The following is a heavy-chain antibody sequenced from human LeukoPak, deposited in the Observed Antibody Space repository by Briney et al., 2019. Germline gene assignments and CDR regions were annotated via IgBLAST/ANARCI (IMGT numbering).Heavy chain of an antibody. J-gene: IGHJ4*02. CDR1: GFTFRSYA. CDR3: AKVGARGCSSSTCFIY. D-gene: IGHD2-2*01. Sequence: PGGSLRLSCAASGFTFRSYAMSWVRQAPGKGLEWGSAVSGSGDTTYYADSVKGRFTISRDNSKTTVSLQMNNLRPEDTAAYYCAKVGARGCSSSTCFIYWGQGTLVTVSS. V-gene: IGHV3-23*01. CDR2: VSGSGDTT.